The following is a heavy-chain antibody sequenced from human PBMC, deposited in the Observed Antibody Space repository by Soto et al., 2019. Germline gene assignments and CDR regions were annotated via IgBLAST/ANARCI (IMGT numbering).Heavy chain of an antibody. Sequence: EVQLVESGGGLIQPGGSLRLSCAASGFTVRSNSMSWVRQAPGKGLEWVSVIYSGGSTYYAESVKGRFTISRDNSKNTLYLQMKSLRDEDTAVYYCARDRVESGYPEYFQHWGQGTLVTVSS. J-gene: IGHJ1*01. D-gene: IGHD3-22*01. CDR1: GFTVRSNS. CDR3: ARDRVESGYPEYFQH. CDR2: IYSGGST. V-gene: IGHV3-53*01.